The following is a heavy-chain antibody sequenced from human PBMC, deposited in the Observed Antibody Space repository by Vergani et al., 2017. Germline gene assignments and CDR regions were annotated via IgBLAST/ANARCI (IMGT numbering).Heavy chain of an antibody. Sequence: QVQLQESGPGLVKPSQTLSLTCTVSGGSISSGSYYWSWIRQPAGKGLEWIGRIYTSGSTNYNPSLKSRVTISVDTSKNQFSLKLSSVTAADTAVYYCARHGDYDFWSGYYGYWGQGTLVTVSS. D-gene: IGHD3-3*01. CDR3: ARHGDYDFWSGYYGY. V-gene: IGHV4-61*02. CDR2: IYTSGST. J-gene: IGHJ4*02. CDR1: GGSISSGSYY.